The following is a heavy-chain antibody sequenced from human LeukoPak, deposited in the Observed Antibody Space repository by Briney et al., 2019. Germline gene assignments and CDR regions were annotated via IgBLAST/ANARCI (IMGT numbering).Heavy chain of an antibody. V-gene: IGHV3-21*01. CDR1: GFTFSSYA. D-gene: IGHD5-24*01. Sequence: PGRSLRLSCAASGFTFSSYAMHWVRQAPGKGLEWVSSISSSSSYIYYADSVKGRFTISRDNAKNSLYLQMNSLRAEDTAVYYCARGLRLQPPYYYYYMDVWGKGTTVTVSS. CDR3: ARGLRLQPPYYYYYMDV. J-gene: IGHJ6*03. CDR2: ISSSSSYI.